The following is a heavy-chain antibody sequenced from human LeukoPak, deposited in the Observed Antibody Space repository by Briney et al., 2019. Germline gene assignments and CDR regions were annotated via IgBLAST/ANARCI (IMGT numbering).Heavy chain of an antibody. Sequence: GGSLRLSCAASGFTFSSYAMSWVRQAPGKGLEWVSVISGSGGSTYSADSVRGRFTISRDNSKNTLYLQMNSLRAEDTAVYFCAKSQDGGRLFHFDYWGQGTLDTVSS. V-gene: IGHV3-23*01. CDR1: GFTFSSYA. CDR2: ISGSGGST. CDR3: AKSQDGGRLFHFDY. J-gene: IGHJ4*02. D-gene: IGHD1-26*01.